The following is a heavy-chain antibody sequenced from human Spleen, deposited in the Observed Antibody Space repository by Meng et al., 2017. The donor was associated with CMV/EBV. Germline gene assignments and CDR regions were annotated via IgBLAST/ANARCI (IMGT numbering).Heavy chain of an antibody. J-gene: IGHJ6*02. CDR2: MNPNSGNT. CDR1: GYTFTSYD. CDR3: VRDSGSSTWYGTYYYYGMDV. D-gene: IGHD2-2*01. V-gene: IGHV1-8*01. Sequence: ASVKVSCKASGYTFTSYDINWVRQATGQGLEWMGWMNPNSGNTGYAQKFQGRVTMTRNTSISTAYMELSSLRSEDTAVYYCVRDSGSSTWYGTYYYYGMDVWGQGTTVTVSS.